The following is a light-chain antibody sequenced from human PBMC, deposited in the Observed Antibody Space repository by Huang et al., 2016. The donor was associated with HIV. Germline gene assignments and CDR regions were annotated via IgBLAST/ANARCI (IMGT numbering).Light chain of an antibody. CDR2: AAS. V-gene: IGKV1-NL1*01. CDR1: QDIRSS. Sequence: DIQMTQSPSSLSASVGDRVTITCRASQDIRSSLAWYQQKPGKAPKLLLFAASRLESGVPSRFSGSGSGTDYTLTISSLQPEDLATYYCQQYYTTPRDTLGQGTRLAIK. CDR3: QQYYTTPRDT. J-gene: IGKJ5*01.